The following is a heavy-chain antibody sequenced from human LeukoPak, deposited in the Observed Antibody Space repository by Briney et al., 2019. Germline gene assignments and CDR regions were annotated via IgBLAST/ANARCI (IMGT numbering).Heavy chain of an antibody. CDR1: GYTFTSYY. CDR3: ARDGTDIVVVVAATQNDAFDI. D-gene: IGHD2-15*01. CDR2: ISAYNGNT. J-gene: IGHJ3*02. Sequence: ASVKVSCKASGYTFTSYYMHWVRQAPGQGLEWMGWISAYNGNTNYAQKLQGRVTMTTDTSTSTAYMELRSLRSDDTAVYYCARDGTDIVVVVAATQNDAFDIWGQGTMVTVSS. V-gene: IGHV1-18*04.